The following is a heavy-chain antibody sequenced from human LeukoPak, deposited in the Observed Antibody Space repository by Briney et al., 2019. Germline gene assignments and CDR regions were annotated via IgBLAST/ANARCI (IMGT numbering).Heavy chain of an antibody. CDR3: ARVFAPQNKVYAGRRIDY. CDR2: IYYSGST. Sequence: SETLSLTCTVSGGSISSSSYYWGWIRQPPGKGLEWIGSIYYSGSTYYNPSLKSRVTISVDTSKNQFSLKLSSVTAADTAVYYCARVFAPQNKVYAGRRIDYWGQGTLVTVPS. CDR1: GGSISSSSYY. J-gene: IGHJ4*02. V-gene: IGHV4-39*07. D-gene: IGHD2-8*01.